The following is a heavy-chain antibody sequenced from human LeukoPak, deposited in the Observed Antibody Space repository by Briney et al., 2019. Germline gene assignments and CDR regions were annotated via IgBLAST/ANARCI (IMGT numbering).Heavy chain of an antibody. CDR3: ARGLLQLAGFDY. J-gene: IGHJ4*02. D-gene: IGHD6-6*01. CDR2: ISSSSYI. V-gene: IGHV3-21*01. Sequence: GGSLRLSCAASGFTFSSYSMNWVRQAPGKGLEWVSSISSSSYIYYADSVKGRFTISRDNAKNSLYLQMNSLRAEDTAVYYCARGLLQLAGFDYWGQGTLVTVSS. CDR1: GFTFSSYS.